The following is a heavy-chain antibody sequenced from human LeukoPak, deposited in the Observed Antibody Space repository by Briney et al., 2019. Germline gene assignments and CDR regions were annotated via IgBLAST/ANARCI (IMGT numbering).Heavy chain of an antibody. CDR3: ARENYYGSGSYAFDI. CDR2: INSDGSTT. V-gene: IGHV3-74*01. D-gene: IGHD3-10*01. J-gene: IGHJ3*02. Sequence: GGSLRLSCAASGFTFSSYWMHWVRQAPGKGLVWVSRINSDGSTTNCADSVEGRFTISGDNAKNTLYVQMNSLRVEDTAVYYCARENYYGSGSYAFDIWGQGTLVTVSS. CDR1: GFTFSSYW.